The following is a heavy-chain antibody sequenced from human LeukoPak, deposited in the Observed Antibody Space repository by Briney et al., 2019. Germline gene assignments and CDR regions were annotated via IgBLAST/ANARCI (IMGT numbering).Heavy chain of an antibody. V-gene: IGHV4-4*07. CDR3: ARYGEVGATRLVWRECIRTNPRIRY. J-gene: IGHJ4*03. D-gene: IGHD1-26*01. CDR1: ASSIGSDY. Sequence: PSETLSLTCTGSASSIGSDYWSGLAQPAGKGLEWIGRIYTSGSTNYNPSLKSRVTMSVDTSKNQFSLKLSSVTAADTAVYYCARYGEVGATRLVWRECIRTNPRIRY. CDR2: IYTSGST.